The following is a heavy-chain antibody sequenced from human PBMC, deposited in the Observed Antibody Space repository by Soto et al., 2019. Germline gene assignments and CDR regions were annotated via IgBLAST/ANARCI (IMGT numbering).Heavy chain of an antibody. Sequence: GGSLRLSCAASGFTFSGSAMHWVRQASGKGLEWVGRIRSKANSYATAYAASVKGRFTISRDDSKNTAYLQMNILKTEDTAVYYCTRHEVVRGVIIAWFDPWGQGT. J-gene: IGHJ5*02. CDR3: TRHEVVRGVIIAWFDP. CDR2: IRSKANSYAT. V-gene: IGHV3-73*01. D-gene: IGHD3-10*01. CDR1: GFTFSGSA.